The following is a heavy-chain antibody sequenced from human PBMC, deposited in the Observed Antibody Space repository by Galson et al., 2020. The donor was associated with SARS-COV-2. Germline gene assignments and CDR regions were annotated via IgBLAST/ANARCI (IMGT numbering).Heavy chain of an antibody. CDR1: GGTFSSYA. Sequence: SVKVSCKASGGTFSSYAISWVRQAPGQGPEWMGGINPIFGTANYQQKFQGRVPITADESTSTAYMELSSLRSEDTAVYYGARGDFWCGMGLGDYYYYYMDVWGKGTTVTVSS. CDR2: INPIFGTA. V-gene: IGHV1-69*13. CDR3: ARGDFWCGMGLGDYYYYYMDV. D-gene: IGHD3-3*01. J-gene: IGHJ6*03.